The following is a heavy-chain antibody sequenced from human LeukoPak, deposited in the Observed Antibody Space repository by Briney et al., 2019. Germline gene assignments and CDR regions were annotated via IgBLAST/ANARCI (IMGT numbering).Heavy chain of an antibody. V-gene: IGHV1-2*02. CDR3: ARGIQGDGYNLDY. Sequence: ASVKVSCKASGYTFTGYYMHWVRQAPGQGLEWMGWINPNSGGTNYAQKFQGRVTMTRDTSISTAYMELSRLRSDDTAVYYCARGIQGDGYNLDYWGQGTLVTVSS. CDR1: GYTFTGYY. CDR2: INPNSGGT. D-gene: IGHD5-24*01. J-gene: IGHJ4*02.